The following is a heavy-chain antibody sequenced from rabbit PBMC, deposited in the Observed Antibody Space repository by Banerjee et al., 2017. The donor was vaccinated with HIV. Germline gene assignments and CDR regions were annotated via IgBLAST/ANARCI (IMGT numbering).Heavy chain of an antibody. V-gene: IGHV1S45*01. CDR2: IDTYSGNT. Sequence: QEQLVESGGGLVTPGESLTLTCKTSGFSFSSGLPMCWVRQAPGKGLEWIASIDTYSGNTYYASWAKGRFTISKTSSTTVTLQLTSLTAADTATYFCARDVDSYVPFNLWGPGTLVTVS. J-gene: IGHJ4*01. CDR3: ARDVDSYVPFNL. CDR1: GFSFSSGLP. D-gene: IGHD6-1*01.